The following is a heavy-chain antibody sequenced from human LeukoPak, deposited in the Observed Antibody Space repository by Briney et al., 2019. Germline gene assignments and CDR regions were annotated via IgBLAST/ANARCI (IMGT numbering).Heavy chain of an antibody. CDR3: ASTGSYCSSTSCYIDY. Sequence: SETLSLTCSVSGGSVSSYYWSWIRQPPGKGLEWIGYIYYSGSTNYNPSLKSRVTISVDTSKNQFSLKLSSVTAADTAVYYCASTGSYCSSTSCYIDYWGQGTLVTVSS. V-gene: IGHV4-59*02. CDR1: GGSVSSYY. J-gene: IGHJ4*02. D-gene: IGHD2-2*02. CDR2: IYYSGST.